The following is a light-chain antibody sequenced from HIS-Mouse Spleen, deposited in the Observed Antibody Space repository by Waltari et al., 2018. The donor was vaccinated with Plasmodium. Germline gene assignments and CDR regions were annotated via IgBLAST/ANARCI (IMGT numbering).Light chain of an antibody. CDR2: GAS. Sequence: EIVLTQSPGTLSLSPGERATLSCRASQSVSSSYLAWCQQKPGQAPRLLIYGASSRATGIPDRFSGSASGTDFTLTISRLEPEDFAVYYCQQYGSSPLTFGGGTKVEIK. J-gene: IGKJ4*01. CDR1: QSVSSSY. V-gene: IGKV3-20*01. CDR3: QQYGSSPLT.